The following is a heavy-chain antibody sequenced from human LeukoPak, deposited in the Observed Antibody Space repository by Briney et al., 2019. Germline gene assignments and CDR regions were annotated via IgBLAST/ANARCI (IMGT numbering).Heavy chain of an antibody. D-gene: IGHD3-10*01. J-gene: IGHJ4*02. CDR1: EFSVGSNY. CDR2: IYSGGST. CDR3: GKFEAVGGWFGAPPRF. Sequence: GGSLRLSCAASEFSVGSNYMTWVRQAPGKGLEWVSLIYSGGSTYYADSVKGRFTISRDNSNNRLYLQMNSLRVEDTALYHCGKFEAVGGWFGAPPRFWGQGTLVAVSS. V-gene: IGHV3-66*01.